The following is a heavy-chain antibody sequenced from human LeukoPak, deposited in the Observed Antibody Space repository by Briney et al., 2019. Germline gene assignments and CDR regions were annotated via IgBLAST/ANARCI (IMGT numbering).Heavy chain of an antibody. D-gene: IGHD6-6*01. CDR1: GFTVSSNY. CDR2: IYSGGST. J-gene: IGHJ4*02. Sequence: GGSLRLSCAASGFTVSSNYTSWVRQAPVKGLEWVSVIYSGGSTYYADSVKGRFTISRDNSKNTLYLQMNSLRAEDTAVYYCARGYSSSSPPDYWGQGTLVTVSS. V-gene: IGHV3-66*01. CDR3: ARGYSSSSPPDY.